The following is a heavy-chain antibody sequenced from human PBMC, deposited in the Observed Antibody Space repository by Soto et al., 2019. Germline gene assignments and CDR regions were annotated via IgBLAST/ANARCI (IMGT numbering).Heavy chain of an antibody. CDR3: ARDAPGVAPY. CDR1: GGSINSGDSY. D-gene: IGHD2-15*01. CDR2: INCRGST. J-gene: IGHJ4*02. V-gene: IGHV4-31*03. Sequence: QVQLQESGPGLVRPSQTLSLICTVSGGSINSGDSYWNWIRQHPEKGLEWIGYINCRGSTFYNPSLKSRIIISVDTSKNQFSLKLSSVTAADTAVYYCARDAPGVAPYWGQGTLVTVSS.